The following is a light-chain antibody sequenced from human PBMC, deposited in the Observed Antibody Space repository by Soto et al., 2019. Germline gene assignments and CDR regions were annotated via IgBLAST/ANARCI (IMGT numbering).Light chain of an antibody. V-gene: IGKV3-15*01. Sequence: EIVMTQSPATLSVSPGERVTLSCRASQSVNTKLAWYQQKPGQPPRLLIYGASTRATSVPARFSGSGSGTDFILTISSLQSEDFAVYYCQQHTDWPPITFGQGTRLEIK. CDR2: GAS. J-gene: IGKJ5*01. CDR1: QSVNTK. CDR3: QQHTDWPPIT.